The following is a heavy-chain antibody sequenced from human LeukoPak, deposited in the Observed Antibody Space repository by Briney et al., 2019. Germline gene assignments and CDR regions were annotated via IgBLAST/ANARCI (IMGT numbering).Heavy chain of an antibody. Sequence: PGGSLRLACAASGFTVSSNYMSWVRQAPGKGLEWVSVIYSGGSTYYADSVKGRFTISRDNAKNTLYLQMNSLRVEDTAVYSCARGWYGPDSCGQGTLVTVSS. CDR2: IYSGGST. CDR1: GFTVSSNY. J-gene: IGHJ5*01. D-gene: IGHD1-14*01. V-gene: IGHV3-66*01. CDR3: ARGWYGPDS.